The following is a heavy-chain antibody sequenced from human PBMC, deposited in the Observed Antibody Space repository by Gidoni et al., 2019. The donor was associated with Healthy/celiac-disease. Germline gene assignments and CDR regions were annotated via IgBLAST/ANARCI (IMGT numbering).Heavy chain of an antibody. Sequence: QVQLVESGGGGVQPGRSMRLSCAASGFNCSSYAMHWIRQAPGKGLEWVAVISYDGSNKYYADSVKGRFTISRDNSKNTLYLQMNSLRAEDTALYYCARRYVDTAMVTFDYWGQGTLVTVSS. J-gene: IGHJ4*02. CDR1: GFNCSSYA. CDR3: ARRYVDTAMVTFDY. CDR2: ISYDGSNK. V-gene: IGHV3-30-3*01. D-gene: IGHD5-18*01.